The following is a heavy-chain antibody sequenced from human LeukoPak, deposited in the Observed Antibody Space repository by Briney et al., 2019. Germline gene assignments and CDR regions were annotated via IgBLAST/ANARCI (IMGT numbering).Heavy chain of an antibody. J-gene: IGHJ4*02. V-gene: IGHV3-48*01. CDR3: AREVRGGPFDY. D-gene: IGHD3-10*01. CDR2: ISSSSSTI. Sequence: GGSLRLSCAASGFTFSSYSMNWVRQAPGKGLEWVSYISSSSSTIYYADSVKGRFTISRDNAKNSLYLQMNSLRAEDTAAYYCAREVRGGPFDYWGQGTLVTVSS. CDR1: GFTFSSYS.